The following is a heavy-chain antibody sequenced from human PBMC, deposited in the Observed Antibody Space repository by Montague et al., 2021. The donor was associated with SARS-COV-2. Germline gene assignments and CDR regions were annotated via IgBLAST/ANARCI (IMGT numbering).Heavy chain of an antibody. CDR3: AKAGSTSCYVRCGWFDP. CDR1: GFTFDDYA. D-gene: IGHD2-2*01. J-gene: IGHJ5*02. Sequence: SLRLSCAASGFTFDDYAMHWVRQASGKGLEWVSGISWNSGSIGYADSVKGRFTISRDNAKNSLYLQMNSLRAEDTALYYCAKAGSTSCYVRCGWFDPWGQGTLVTVPS. V-gene: IGHV3-9*01. CDR2: ISWNSGSI.